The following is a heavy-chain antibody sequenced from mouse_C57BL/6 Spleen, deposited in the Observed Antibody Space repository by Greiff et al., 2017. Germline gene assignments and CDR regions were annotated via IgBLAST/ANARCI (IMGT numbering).Heavy chain of an antibody. CDR3: ARKYYGSLDYFDY. J-gene: IGHJ2*01. CDR2: IDPSDSYT. V-gene: IGHV1-69*01. Sequence: QVQLQQPGAELVMPGASVKLSCKASGYTFTSYWMHWVKQRPGQGLEWIGEIDPSDSYTNYNQKFKGKSTLTVDKSSSTAYMQLSSLTSEDSAVYYCARKYYGSLDYFDYWGQGTTLTVSS. CDR1: GYTFTSYW. D-gene: IGHD1-1*01.